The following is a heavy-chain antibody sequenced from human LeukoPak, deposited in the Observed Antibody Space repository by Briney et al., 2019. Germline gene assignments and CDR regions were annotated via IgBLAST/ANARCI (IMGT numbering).Heavy chain of an antibody. D-gene: IGHD5-18*01. CDR2: IRYDGSNK. CDR3: ARGGGYSYGYWY. Sequence: GGSLRLSCAASGFTFSSYGMHWVRQAPGKGLEWVAFIRYDGSNKYYADSVKGRFTISRDNSKNSLYLQMNSLRAEDTAVYYCARGGGYSYGYWYWGQGTLVTVSS. J-gene: IGHJ4*02. CDR1: GFTFSSYG. V-gene: IGHV3-30*02.